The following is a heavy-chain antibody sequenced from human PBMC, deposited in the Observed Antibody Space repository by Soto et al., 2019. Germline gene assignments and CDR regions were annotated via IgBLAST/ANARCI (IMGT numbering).Heavy chain of an antibody. J-gene: IGHJ3*01. CDR3: ARRYGSAFDF. D-gene: IGHD3-10*01. CDR2: IYYSGST. V-gene: IGHV4-59*01. CDR1: GGSISSYY. Sequence: QVQLQESGPGLVKPSETLSLTCTVSGGSISSYYWSWIRQPPGKGLEWIGYIYYSGSTNYNPSLKSRVTISVDTSKNQFSLKLTSVTAADTAVYCCARRYGSAFDFWGQGTMVTVSS.